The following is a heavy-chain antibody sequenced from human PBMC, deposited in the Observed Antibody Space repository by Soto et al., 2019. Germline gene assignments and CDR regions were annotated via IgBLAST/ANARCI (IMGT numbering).Heavy chain of an antibody. V-gene: IGHV4-34*01. D-gene: IGHD3-10*01. J-gene: IGHJ4*02. CDR1: GGSFSGYY. CDR3: ARGGPYYGSGSYYRRGSDY. Sequence: QVQLQQWGAGLLKPSETLSLTCAVYGGSFSGYYWSWIRQPPGKGLEWIGEINHSGSTNYNPSLKSRVTISVDTSKNQFSLKLSSVTAADTAVYYCARGGPYYGSGSYYRRGSDYWGQGTLVTVSS. CDR2: INHSGST.